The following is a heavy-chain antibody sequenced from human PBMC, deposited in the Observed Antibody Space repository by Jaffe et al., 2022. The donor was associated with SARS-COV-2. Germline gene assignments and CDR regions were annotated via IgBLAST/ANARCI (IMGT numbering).Heavy chain of an antibody. V-gene: IGHV3-21*01. CDR1: GFTFSSYS. J-gene: IGHJ6*02. Sequence: EVQLVESGGGLVKPGGSLRLSCAASGFTFSSYSMNWVRQAPGKGLEWVSSISSSSSYIYYADSVKGRFTISRDNAKNSLYLQMNSLRAEDTAVYYCARDDQTDGLRWFGEGGGMDVWGQGTTVTVSS. CDR3: ARDDQTDGLRWFGEGGGMDV. CDR2: ISSSSSYI. D-gene: IGHD3-10*01.